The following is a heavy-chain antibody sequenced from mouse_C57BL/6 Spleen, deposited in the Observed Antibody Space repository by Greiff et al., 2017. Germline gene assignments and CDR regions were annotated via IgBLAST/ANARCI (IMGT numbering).Heavy chain of an antibody. CDR1: GYSFTGYY. Sequence: EVQLQQSGPELVKPGASVKISCKASGYSFTGYYMNWVKQSPEKSLEWIGEINPSTGGTTYNQKFKAKATLTVDKSSSTAYMQLKSLTSEDSAVYYCARIDGYYPYWYFDVWGTGTTVTVSS. V-gene: IGHV1-42*01. CDR3: ARIDGYYPYWYFDV. CDR2: INPSTGGT. D-gene: IGHD2-3*01. J-gene: IGHJ1*03.